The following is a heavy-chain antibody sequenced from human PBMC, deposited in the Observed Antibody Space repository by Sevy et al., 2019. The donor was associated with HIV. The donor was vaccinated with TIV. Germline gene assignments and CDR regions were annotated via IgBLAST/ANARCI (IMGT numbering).Heavy chain of an antibody. J-gene: IGHJ6*02. CDR1: GGSISSSNYY. CDR3: TRHGYGSGSYYYGLDV. D-gene: IGHD3-10*01. V-gene: IGHV4-39*01. Sequence: SETLSLTCTVSGGSISSSNYYWGWIRQPPGKGLQWIGSIYSSGSTYCNPSLKSRVTISVDTSNNQFSLKLSSVTAADTAVYYCTRHGYGSGSYYYGLDVWGQGTTVTVSS. CDR2: IYSSGST.